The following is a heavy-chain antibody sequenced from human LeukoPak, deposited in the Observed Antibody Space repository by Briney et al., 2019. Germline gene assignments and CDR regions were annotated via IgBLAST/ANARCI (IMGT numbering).Heavy chain of an antibody. V-gene: IGHV1-69*05. CDR1: GGTFSSYA. CDR2: IIPIFGTA. J-gene: IGHJ3*02. D-gene: IGHD3-22*01. Sequence: SVKVSCKATGGTFSSYAISWVRQAPGQGLEWMGRIIPIFGTANYAQKFQGRVTITTDESTSTAYMELSSLRSEDTAVYYCARGLRYYYDSSGYYYDGSQDAFDIWGQGTMVTVSS. CDR3: ARGLRYYYDSSGYYYDGSQDAFDI.